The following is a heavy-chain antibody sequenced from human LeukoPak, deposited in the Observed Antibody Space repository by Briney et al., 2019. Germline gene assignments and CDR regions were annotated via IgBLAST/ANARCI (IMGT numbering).Heavy chain of an antibody. V-gene: IGHV3-30*02. D-gene: IGHD3-3*01. CDR3: AKDPNFDFWSGYPPTPPGY. Sequence: GGSLRLSCAASGFTFSSYGMHWVRQAPGKGLEWVAFIRYDGSNKYYADSVKGRFTISRDNSKNTLYLQMISLRAEDTAVYYCAKDPNFDFWSGYPPTPPGYWGQGTLVTVSS. J-gene: IGHJ4*02. CDR1: GFTFSSYG. CDR2: IRYDGSNK.